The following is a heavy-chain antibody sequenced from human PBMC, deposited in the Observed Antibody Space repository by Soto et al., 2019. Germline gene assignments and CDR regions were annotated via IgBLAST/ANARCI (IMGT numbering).Heavy chain of an antibody. CDR1: GGSISSGDYY. Sequence: QVQLQESGPGLVKPSQTLSLTCTVSGGSISSGDYYWSWIRQPPGKGLEWIGYIYYSGSTYYSPSLKSRVTIPVEASMNQFSLKLSSVAAADTAVYYCATERPDGARLDPWGQGTLVTVSS. J-gene: IGHJ5*02. V-gene: IGHV4-30-4*01. CDR2: IYYSGST. D-gene: IGHD6-6*01. CDR3: ATERPDGARLDP.